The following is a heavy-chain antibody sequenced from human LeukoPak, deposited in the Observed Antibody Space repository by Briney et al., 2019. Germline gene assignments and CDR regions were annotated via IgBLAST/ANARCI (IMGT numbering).Heavy chain of an antibody. Sequence: GGSLRLSCAASGFTFRSYSMNWVRQAPGKGLEWVSSISSSSSHIYYADSVKGRFTISRDNAKNSLYLQMNSLRAEDTTVYFCARSDYCGGDCYSSLSNYWGQGTLVTVSS. CDR2: ISSSSSHI. CDR3: ARSDYCGGDCYSSLSNY. V-gene: IGHV3-21*01. CDR1: GFTFRSYS. J-gene: IGHJ4*02. D-gene: IGHD2-21*02.